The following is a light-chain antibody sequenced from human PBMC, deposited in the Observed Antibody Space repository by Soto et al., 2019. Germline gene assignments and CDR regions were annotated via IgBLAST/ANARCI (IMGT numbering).Light chain of an antibody. V-gene: IGLV3-25*02. CDR2: KDT. CDR3: LSPDISGNSWV. Sequence: SYALTQPPSMSVSPEQTARITCSGDALPKQFAYWYQQKTAQAPLLVIYKDTERPSGIPERFTGSNSGTTVTLTISGVQAEDEADYYCLSPDISGNSWVFGGGTQLTVL. CDR1: ALPKQF. J-gene: IGLJ3*02.